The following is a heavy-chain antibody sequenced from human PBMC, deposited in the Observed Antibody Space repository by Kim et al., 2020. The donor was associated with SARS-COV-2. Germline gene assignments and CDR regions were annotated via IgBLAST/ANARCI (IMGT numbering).Heavy chain of an antibody. V-gene: IGHV1-18*01. CDR3: ARGGTMYYDILTGYYRNWFDP. Sequence: ASVKVSCKASGYTFTSYGISWVRQAPGQGLEWMGWISAYNGNTNYAQKLQGRVTMTTDTSTSTAYMELRSLRSDDTAVYYCARGGTMYYDILTGYYRNWFDPWGQGTLVTVSS. J-gene: IGHJ5*02. CDR1: GYTFTSYG. CDR2: ISAYNGNT. D-gene: IGHD3-9*01.